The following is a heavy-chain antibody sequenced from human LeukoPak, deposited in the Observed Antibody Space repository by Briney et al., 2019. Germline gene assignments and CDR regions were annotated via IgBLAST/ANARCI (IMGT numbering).Heavy chain of an antibody. CDR3: ARSEMYYYDSSGYYPKHFQH. Sequence: KPSETLSLTCTVSGGSISSYYWSWIRQPPGKGLEWIGYIYYSGSTNYNPSLKSRVTISVDTSKNQFSLKLSSVTAADTAVYYCARSEMYYYDSSGYYPKHFQHWGQGTLVTVSS. D-gene: IGHD3-22*01. V-gene: IGHV4-59*01. J-gene: IGHJ1*01. CDR2: IYYSGST. CDR1: GGSISSYY.